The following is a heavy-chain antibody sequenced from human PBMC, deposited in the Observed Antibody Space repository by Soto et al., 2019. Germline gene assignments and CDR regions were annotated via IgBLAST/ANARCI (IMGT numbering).Heavy chain of an antibody. V-gene: IGHV1-46*01. CDR1: GYTFTSYY. CDR2: INPSGGST. J-gene: IGHJ6*02. Sequence: ASVKVSCKASGYTFTSYYMHWVRQAPGQGLEWMGIINPSGGSTSYAQKFKDRVTMTRDSSTSTVYMELSSLRFEDTAVYYFARYHGISGWYVVDYYGMDVWGQGTTVTVSS. D-gene: IGHD6-19*01. CDR3: ARYHGISGWYVVDYYGMDV.